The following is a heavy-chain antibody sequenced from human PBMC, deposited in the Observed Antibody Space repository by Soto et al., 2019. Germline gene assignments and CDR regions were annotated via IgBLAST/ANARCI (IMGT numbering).Heavy chain of an antibody. V-gene: IGHV3-33*01. CDR1: GVSFSSHA. D-gene: IGHD3-10*01. J-gene: IGHJ5*02. Sequence: QVQLVESGGGVVQPGRSLRLSCATSGVSFSSHAMNWVRQAPGKGLEWVAVIWYDGNTKYYADSVKGQFTISRDNSKNTLYLQMNSLRDEDTAVYYCARGGHYGSGKAAWFDPWGQGTLVTVSS. CDR3: ARGGHYGSGKAAWFDP. CDR2: IWYDGNTK.